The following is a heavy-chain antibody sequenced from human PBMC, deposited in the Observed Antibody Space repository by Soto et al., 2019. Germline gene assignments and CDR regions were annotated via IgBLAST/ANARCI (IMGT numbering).Heavy chain of an antibody. CDR1: GFNFITYS. CDR2: ISSSAVYI. J-gene: IGHJ4*02. Sequence: EVQLVESGGGPVRPGGSLKLSCAASGFNFITYSLSWVRQAPGKGLEWVASISSSAVYIDYADSVKGRFTISRDNANNSLYLQMNILRAEDTATYYCVRDGLDYYDTEMLYFDKWGQGTLVTVSS. CDR3: VRDGLDYYDTEMLYFDK. V-gene: IGHV3-21*01. D-gene: IGHD3-22*01.